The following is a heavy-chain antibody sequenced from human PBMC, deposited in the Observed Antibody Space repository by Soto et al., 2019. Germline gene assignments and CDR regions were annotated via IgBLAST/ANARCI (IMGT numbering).Heavy chain of an antibody. D-gene: IGHD3-10*01. J-gene: IGHJ4*02. CDR1: GFTFSDHY. V-gene: IGHV3-72*01. CDR2: SKNKADSYTT. Sequence: EVQLVESGGGLVQPGGSLRLSCAASGFTFSDHYMDGVRQAPGKGLEWVGRSKNKADSYTTEYAASVKGRFTISRDGSTNSLFLQMNSLKTEDTAVYYCTVWGSGNDFGAAWGQGILVTVSS. CDR3: TVWGSGNDFGAA.